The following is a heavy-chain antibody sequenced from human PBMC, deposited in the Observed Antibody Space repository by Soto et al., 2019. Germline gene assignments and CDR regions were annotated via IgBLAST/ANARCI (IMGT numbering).Heavy chain of an antibody. Sequence: PSETLSLTCGVYGGSFSGYYWSWIRQPPGKGLEWIGEINHSGTTKYNPSLKSRVSISLDTSENQFSLKLSSVTAADTAVYYCARLKDSSGWLSFDYWGQGTLVTVSS. V-gene: IGHV4-34*01. D-gene: IGHD6-19*01. CDR3: ARLKDSSGWLSFDY. CDR1: GGSFSGYY. J-gene: IGHJ4*02. CDR2: INHSGTT.